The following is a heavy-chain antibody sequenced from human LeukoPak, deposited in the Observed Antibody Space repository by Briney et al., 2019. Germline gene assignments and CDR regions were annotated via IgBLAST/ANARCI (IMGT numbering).Heavy chain of an antibody. CDR3: ARTSAAGALGTFDI. V-gene: IGHV4-59*01. CDR2: IYYSGST. J-gene: IGHJ3*02. D-gene: IGHD6-13*01. CDR1: GGSISSYY. Sequence: SETLSLTCTVSGGSISSYYWSWIRQPPGRGLEWIGYIYYSGSTNYNPSLKSRVTISVDTSRNQFSLKLSSVTAADTAVYYCARTSAAGALGTFDIWGQGTMVTVSS.